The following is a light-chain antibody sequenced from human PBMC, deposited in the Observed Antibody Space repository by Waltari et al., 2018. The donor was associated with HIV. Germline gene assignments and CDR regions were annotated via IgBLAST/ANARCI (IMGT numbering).Light chain of an antibody. J-gene: IGLJ2*01. V-gene: IGLV2-11*01. CDR3: CSYAGSYTEI. CDR1: SRDIGGYNY. Sequence: QSALTQPASVAGSPGQSITISCTATSRDIGGYNYVSWYQQHPGKAPKLMIFDVNKRPSGVPARFSGSKSGHTASLTISGLQADDEADYYCCSYAGSYTEIFGGGTKLTVL. CDR2: DVN.